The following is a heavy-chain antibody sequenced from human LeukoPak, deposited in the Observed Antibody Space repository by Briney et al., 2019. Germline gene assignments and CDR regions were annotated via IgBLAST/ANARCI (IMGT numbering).Heavy chain of an antibody. CDR3: AREERYFDN. CDR1: GASIDSYY. J-gene: IGHJ4*02. V-gene: IGHV4-59*01. Sequence: ASETLSLTCTVSGASIDSYYWSWIRQPPGKGLEWIGNIYNSGSTNYNPSLESRVTISLDASKIRFSLRLRSVTAADTAVYYCAREERYFDNWGQGTLVTVSS. D-gene: IGHD1-26*01. CDR2: IYNSGST.